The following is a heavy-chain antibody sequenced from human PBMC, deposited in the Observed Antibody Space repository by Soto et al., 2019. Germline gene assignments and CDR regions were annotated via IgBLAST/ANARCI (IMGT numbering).Heavy chain of an antibody. CDR3: ARGVLANWGPENWFDP. V-gene: IGHV4-31*03. D-gene: IGHD7-27*01. J-gene: IGHJ5*02. CDR2: IYYSGSA. CDR1: GASIRRGAYY. Sequence: SETLSLTCTVSGASIRRGAYYWSWIRQHPGKGLEWIGNIYYSGSAYYNPSLKSRVTISVDTSQNQFSLKLSSVTAADTAVYYCARGVLANWGPENWFDPWGQGTLVTVSS.